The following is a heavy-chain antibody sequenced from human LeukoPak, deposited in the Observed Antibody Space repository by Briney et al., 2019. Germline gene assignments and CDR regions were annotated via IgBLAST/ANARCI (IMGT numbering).Heavy chain of an antibody. CDR1: GYSFTSYW. D-gene: IGHD3-22*01. Sequence: PGESLKISCKGSGYSFTSYWIGWVRQMPGKGLEWMGIIYPGDSDTRYSPSFQGQVTISADKSISTAYLQWSSLKASDTAMYYCARQGADYYDSSGYYYVDWFDPWGQGTLATVSS. CDR2: IYPGDSDT. J-gene: IGHJ5*02. CDR3: ARQGADYYDSSGYYYVDWFDP. V-gene: IGHV5-51*01.